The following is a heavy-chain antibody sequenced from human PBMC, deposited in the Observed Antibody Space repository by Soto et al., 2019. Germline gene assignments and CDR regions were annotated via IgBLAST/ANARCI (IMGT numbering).Heavy chain of an antibody. CDR2: IYSGGST. D-gene: IGHD2-8*01. V-gene: IGHV3-53*01. J-gene: IGHJ4*02. CDR3: GVRLGYCTNGVCYKFDY. Sequence: GGSLRLSCAASGFTVSSNYMSWVRQAPGKGLEGGSVIYSGGSTYYADSVKGRFTISRDNSKNTLYLQMNSLRAEGTAVFYCGVRLGYCTNGVCYKFDYWGKETLVTAPS. CDR1: GFTVSSNY.